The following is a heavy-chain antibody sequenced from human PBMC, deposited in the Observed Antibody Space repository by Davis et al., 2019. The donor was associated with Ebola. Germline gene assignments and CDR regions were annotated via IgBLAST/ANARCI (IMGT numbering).Heavy chain of an antibody. CDR1: GFTFSSYE. CDR2: IGTSGRPI. Sequence: GGSLRLSCAASGFTFSSYEMDWVRQAPGKGLEWVSYIGTSGRPIYYADSVKGRFTISRDNTKNSVHLQMDSLRVEDTAVYYCARGIYDIRGFYIDYWGQGTLVTVSS. CDR3: ARGIYDIRGFYIDY. J-gene: IGHJ4*02. D-gene: IGHD3-22*01. V-gene: IGHV3-48*03.